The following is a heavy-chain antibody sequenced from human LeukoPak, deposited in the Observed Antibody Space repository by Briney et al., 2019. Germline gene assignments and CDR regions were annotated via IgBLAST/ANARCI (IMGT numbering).Heavy chain of an antibody. J-gene: IGHJ4*02. D-gene: IGHD3-16*01. V-gene: IGHV1-2*02. CDR1: GYTFTGCY. CDR2: INPNSGDT. CDR3: ATQRGSYRWGADFDY. Sequence: GASVKVSCKASGYTFTGCYMHWVRQAPGQGLEWMGWINPNSGDTKYAQKFQGRVTMTRDTSISTAYMELSRLRSDDTAVYYCATQRGSYRWGADFDYWGQGTLVTVSS.